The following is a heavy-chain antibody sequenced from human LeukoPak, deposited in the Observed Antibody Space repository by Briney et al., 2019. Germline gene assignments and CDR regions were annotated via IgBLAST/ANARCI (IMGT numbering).Heavy chain of an antibody. Sequence: GASVKVSCKASGYTFTSYDINWVRQATGQGLEWMGWMNPNSGNTGYAQKFQGRVTMTRNTSISTAYMELSSLRSEDTAVYYCATRDCGSTSCYLLGFDPWGQGTLVTVSS. V-gene: IGHV1-8*01. CDR3: ATRDCGSTSCYLLGFDP. D-gene: IGHD2-2*01. J-gene: IGHJ5*02. CDR2: MNPNSGNT. CDR1: GYTFTSYD.